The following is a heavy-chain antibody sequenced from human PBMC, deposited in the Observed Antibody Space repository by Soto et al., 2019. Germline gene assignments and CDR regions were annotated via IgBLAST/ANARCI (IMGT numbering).Heavy chain of an antibody. Sequence: SETLSLTCTVSGGSFSSSDYYWSWLRQPPGKGLEWIGYIYYSGSTYYNPSLKSRITISIDTSKNQFSLSLSSVTAADTAVYXCARGPIGPFMVSDYFDYWGQGTLVTSPQ. CDR3: ARGPIGPFMVSDYFDY. J-gene: IGHJ4*02. V-gene: IGHV4-30-4*01. D-gene: IGHD2-8*01. CDR2: IYYSGST. CDR1: GGSFSSSDYY.